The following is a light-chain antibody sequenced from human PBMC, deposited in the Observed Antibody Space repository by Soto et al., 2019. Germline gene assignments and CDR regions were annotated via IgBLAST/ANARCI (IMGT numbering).Light chain of an antibody. CDR1: RNVSIY. CDR2: ATS. V-gene: IGKV1-39*01. J-gene: IGKJ5*01. CDR3: QQSYKMPS. Sequence: EIPLTQSPSSLAASVGDRLTLTCRASRNVSIYLNWYQHKPGKGPTLLIHATSNLQIGVPSRFSGSGCGTEFTLTISSLEPEDFGTYYCQQSYKMPSFGQGTRLEIK.